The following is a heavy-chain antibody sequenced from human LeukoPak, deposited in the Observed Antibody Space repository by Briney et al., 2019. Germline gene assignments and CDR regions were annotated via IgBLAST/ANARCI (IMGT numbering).Heavy chain of an antibody. CDR2: INPSGGSA. J-gene: IGHJ4*02. Sequence: ASVKVSCTASGYTFTSYYMHWVRPAPGQGLEWMGIINPSGGSASYAQKFQGRVTMTRDTSTSTVYMELSSLRSEDTAVYYCARDTSESFGGLDYWGQGTLVTVSS. V-gene: IGHV1-46*01. CDR3: ARDTSESFGGLDY. D-gene: IGHD3-10*01. CDR1: GYTFTSYY.